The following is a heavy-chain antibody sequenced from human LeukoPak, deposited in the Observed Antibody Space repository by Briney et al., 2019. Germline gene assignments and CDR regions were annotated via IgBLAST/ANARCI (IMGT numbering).Heavy chain of an antibody. CDR2: MNPDTEVT. Sequence: ASVKVSCKASGYTFSSYDLNWVRQPSGKGLEWMGWMNPDTEVTDYAQKFQGRVTMTRDTSISTAYMELSRLRSDDTAVYYCARDSSGSYYAWFDPWGQGTLVTVSS. CDR3: ARDSSGSYYAWFDP. J-gene: IGHJ5*02. CDR1: GYTFSSYD. V-gene: IGHV1-8*01. D-gene: IGHD1-26*01.